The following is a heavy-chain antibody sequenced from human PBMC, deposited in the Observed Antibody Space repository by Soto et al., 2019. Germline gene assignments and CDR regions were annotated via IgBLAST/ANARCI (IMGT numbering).Heavy chain of an antibody. CDR3: ARDIVSTTGCFDP. CDR1: GYTFTGKY. J-gene: IGHJ5*02. D-gene: IGHD3-16*02. CDR2: INPNSGVT. V-gene: IGHV1-2*02. Sequence: GASVKVSCKASGYTFTGKYLHWVRQAPGQGLEWMGWINPNSGVTNYAEKFQGRVTMTRDTSISTAYMDLTRLKSDDTAVYYCARDIVSTTGCFDPWGQGTQVTVSS.